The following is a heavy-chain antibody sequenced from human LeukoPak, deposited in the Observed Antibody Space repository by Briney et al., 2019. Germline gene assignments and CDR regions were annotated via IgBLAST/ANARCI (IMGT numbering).Heavy chain of an antibody. CDR3: ARRLLDYYDSSGYTPIDY. V-gene: IGHV4-39*01. J-gene: IGHJ4*02. CDR1: GVSISSSSYY. D-gene: IGHD3-22*01. CDR2: ICYSGST. Sequence: SETLSLTCTVSGVSISSSSYYWGWLRQPPGKGLEWIGSICYSGSTYYNPSLKSRVTISVDTSKNQFSLKLSSVTAADTAVYYCARRLLDYYDSSGYTPIDYRGQGTLVTVSS.